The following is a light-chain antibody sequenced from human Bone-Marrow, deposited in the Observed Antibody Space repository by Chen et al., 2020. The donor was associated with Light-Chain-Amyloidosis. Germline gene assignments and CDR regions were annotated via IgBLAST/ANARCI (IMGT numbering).Light chain of an antibody. J-gene: IGLJ1*01. CDR3: GTWDSSLNAYV. CDR1: ASNIVNNH. CDR2: DTD. V-gene: IGLV1-51*01. Sequence: QPLLTQPPSVSAAPGQKVTISCSGSASNIVNNHVSWYQHLPETAPKLLIYDTDKRPSGIPDRFSGSKSGTSATLGITGLQTGDEADYYCGTWDSSLNAYVFGSGTKVTVL.